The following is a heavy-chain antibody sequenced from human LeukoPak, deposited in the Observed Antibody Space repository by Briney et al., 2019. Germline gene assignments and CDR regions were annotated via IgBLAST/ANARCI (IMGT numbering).Heavy chain of an antibody. Sequence: ASVKVSCKASGYSFTKHSMNWVRQAPGQGLEWMGWINTKTGTPTYAQGFTGRFVFSLDISVTTAYLQISNLKAEDTAFYYCARRSPSADAFDIWGQGTMVTVSS. V-gene: IGHV7-4-1*02. CDR2: INTKTGTP. CDR3: ARRSPSADAFDI. J-gene: IGHJ3*02. CDR1: GYSFTKHS.